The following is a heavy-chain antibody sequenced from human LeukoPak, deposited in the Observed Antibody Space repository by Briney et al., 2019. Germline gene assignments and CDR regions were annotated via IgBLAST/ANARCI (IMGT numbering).Heavy chain of an antibody. CDR3: ARHYTWIVRDDAFDI. J-gene: IGHJ3*02. CDR1: GGSISSSSYY. D-gene: IGHD1-20*01. V-gene: IGHV4-39*01. CDR2: IYYSGST. Sequence: PSETLSLTCTVSGGSISSSSYYWGWIRQPPGKGLEWIGSIYYSGSTYYNPSLKSRVTISVDTSKNQFSLKLSSVTAADTAVYYCARHYTWIVRDDAFDIWGQGTMDTVSS.